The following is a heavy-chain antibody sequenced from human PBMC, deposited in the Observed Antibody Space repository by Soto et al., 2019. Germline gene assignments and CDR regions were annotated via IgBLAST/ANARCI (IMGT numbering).Heavy chain of an antibody. D-gene: IGHD4-17*01. V-gene: IGHV4-30-4*01. CDR2: IYHSGST. CDR1: GGSISSGNYY. J-gene: IGHJ4*02. CDR3: ARGPTVTTDY. Sequence: QVQLQESGPGLVKPSQTLSLTCTVSGGSISSGNYYWSWFRQPPGKGLEWIGYIYHSGSTYYNPSLNSRVTISVDTSKNQFSLRLTSVTAADTAVYYCARGPTVTTDYWGQGILVIVSS.